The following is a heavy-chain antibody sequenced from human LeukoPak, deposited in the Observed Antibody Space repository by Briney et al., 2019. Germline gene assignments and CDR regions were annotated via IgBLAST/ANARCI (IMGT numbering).Heavy chain of an antibody. V-gene: IGHV3-30*02. D-gene: IGHD2-21*01. Sequence: GGSLRLSCAASGFTFSSYGMHWVRQAPGKGLEWVAFIRYDGSNKYYADSVKGRFTIPRDNSKNTLYLQMNSLRAEDTAVYYCAKIGEQNLYYYYYYYMDVWGKGTTVTVSS. CDR3: AKIGEQNLYYYYYYYMDV. CDR2: IRYDGSNK. J-gene: IGHJ6*03. CDR1: GFTFSSYG.